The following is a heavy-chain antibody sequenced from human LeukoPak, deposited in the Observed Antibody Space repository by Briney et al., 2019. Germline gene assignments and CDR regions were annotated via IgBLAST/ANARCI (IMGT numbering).Heavy chain of an antibody. CDR1: GGSISSSSYY. V-gene: IGHV4-39*07. CDR3: ARVGSPKRTAAGRRYYYYYMDV. CDR2: IYYSGST. D-gene: IGHD6-13*01. J-gene: IGHJ6*03. Sequence: PSETLSLTCTVSGGSISSSSYYWGWIRQPPGKGLEWIGSIYYSGSTNYNPSLKSRVTISVDTSKNQFSLKLSSVTAADTAVYYCARVGSPKRTAAGRRYYYYYMDVWGKGTTVTVSS.